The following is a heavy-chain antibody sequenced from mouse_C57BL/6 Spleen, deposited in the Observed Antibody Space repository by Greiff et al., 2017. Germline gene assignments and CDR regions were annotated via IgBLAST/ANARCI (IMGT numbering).Heavy chain of an antibody. Sequence: QVQLQQPGAELVKPGASVKMSCKASGYTFTSYWITWVKQRPGQGLEWIGDIYPGSGSTNYNEKFKSKATRTVDTASSTAYMQLSSLTSEDSAVYYCARGLNYYGSSYPYWGQGTTLTVSS. D-gene: IGHD1-1*01. CDR1: GYTFTSYW. CDR2: IYPGSGST. CDR3: ARGLNYYGSSYPY. V-gene: IGHV1-55*01. J-gene: IGHJ2*01.